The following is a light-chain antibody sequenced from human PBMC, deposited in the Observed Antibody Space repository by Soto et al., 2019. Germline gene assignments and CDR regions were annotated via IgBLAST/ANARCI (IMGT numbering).Light chain of an antibody. V-gene: IGLV2-23*03. CDR2: EGS. Sequence: ALTQPASVSGSPGQSITISCTGTSSDVGSYNLVSWYQQHPGKAPKLIIYEGSKRPSGVSNRFSGSKSGNTASLTISGLQAEDEADYYCCSYAGSSTFWVFGGGTKVTVL. J-gene: IGLJ3*02. CDR3: CSYAGSSTFWV. CDR1: SSDVGSYNL.